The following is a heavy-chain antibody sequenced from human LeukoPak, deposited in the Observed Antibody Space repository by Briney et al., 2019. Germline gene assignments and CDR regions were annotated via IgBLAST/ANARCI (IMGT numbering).Heavy chain of an antibody. CDR3: AREAAVASPYYGMDV. Sequence: SETLSLTCTVSGGSISSYHWSWIRQPPGKGLEWIGYIYYSGSTNYNPSLKSRVTISVDTSKNQFSLKLRSVTAADTAVYYCAREAAVASPYYGMDVWGQGTTVTVSS. D-gene: IGHD6-19*01. V-gene: IGHV4-59*01. CDR2: IYYSGST. J-gene: IGHJ6*02. CDR1: GGSISSYH.